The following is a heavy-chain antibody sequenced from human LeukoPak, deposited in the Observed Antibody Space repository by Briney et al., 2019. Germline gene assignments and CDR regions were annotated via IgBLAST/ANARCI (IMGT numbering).Heavy chain of an antibody. D-gene: IGHD6-19*01. Sequence: SETLSLTCTVSGGSINSSSYYWGWIRQPPGKGLEWIGSIFYSGNTYDNPSLKSRVTVSADPSKTQFSLKLTSVTAADTAVYYCASIAVAGRVIDYWGQGTLVTVSS. CDR3: ASIAVAGRVIDY. J-gene: IGHJ4*02. CDR1: GGSINSSSYY. V-gene: IGHV4-39*01. CDR2: IFYSGNT.